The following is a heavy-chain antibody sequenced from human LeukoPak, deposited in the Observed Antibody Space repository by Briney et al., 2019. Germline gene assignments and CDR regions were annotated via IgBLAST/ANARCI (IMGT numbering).Heavy chain of an antibody. Sequence: SETLSLTCTVSGGSISTYYWSWIRQPPGKGLEWIGYIYYSGSTNYNPSLKSRVTISVDTSKNQFSLRLSPVTAADTAVYYCARHVFPGYWFGMGVWGQGTTVTVSS. CDR3: ARHVFPGYWFGMGV. J-gene: IGHJ6*02. CDR2: IYYSGST. V-gene: IGHV4-59*08. CDR1: GGSISTYY. D-gene: IGHD2-8*02.